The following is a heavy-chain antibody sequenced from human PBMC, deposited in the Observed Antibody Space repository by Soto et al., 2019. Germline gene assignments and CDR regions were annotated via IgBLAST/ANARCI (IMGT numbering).Heavy chain of an antibody. D-gene: IGHD3-22*01. CDR1: GFTFSSYA. CDR2: ISYDGSNK. J-gene: IGHJ4*02. CDR3: ARSDDSSGTPLVY. Sequence: VQLVESGGGLVQPGGSLRLSCAASGFTFSSYAMHWVRQAPGKGLEWVAVISYDGSNKYYADSVKGRFTISRDNSKNTLYLQMNSLRAEDTAVYYCARSDDSSGTPLVYWGQGTLVTVSS. V-gene: IGHV3-30-3*01.